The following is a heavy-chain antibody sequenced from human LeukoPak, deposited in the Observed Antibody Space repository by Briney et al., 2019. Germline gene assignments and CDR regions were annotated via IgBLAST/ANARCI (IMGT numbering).Heavy chain of an antibody. D-gene: IGHD1-26*01. CDR2: IWYDGSNK. CDR1: GFTFINYG. CDR3: AKYVGQSGSNYYGLDV. Sequence: PGRSLRLSCAASGFTFINYGMYWVRQAPGKGLEWVAVIWYDGSNKYYADSVKGRFTISRDNSKNTLYLQMNSLRAEDTALYYCAKYVGQSGSNYYGLDVWGQGTAVTVSS. V-gene: IGHV3-33*06. J-gene: IGHJ6*02.